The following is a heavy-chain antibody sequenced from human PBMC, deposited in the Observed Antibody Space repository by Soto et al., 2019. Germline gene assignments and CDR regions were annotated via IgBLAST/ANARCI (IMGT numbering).Heavy chain of an antibody. J-gene: IGHJ4*02. CDR3: ARTYGDYVETFDY. V-gene: IGHV4-39*01. CDR1: GGSISSSDFY. Sequence: SETLSLTCTVSGGSISSSDFYWGWLRQTPGKGLEFIGSMYYSGTTYYNPSLKSRVTISVDTSKNQFSLKLSSVTAADTAVYYCARTYGDYVETFDYWGQGTLVTVSS. D-gene: IGHD4-17*01. CDR2: MYYSGTT.